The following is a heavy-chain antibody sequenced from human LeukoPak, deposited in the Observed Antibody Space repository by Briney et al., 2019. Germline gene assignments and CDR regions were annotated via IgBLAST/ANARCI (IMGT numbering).Heavy chain of an antibody. Sequence: GESLKISCKGSGYSFTSYWIGWVRQMPGKGLEWMGIIYPGDSDTRYSPSFQGQVTISADKSISTAYLQWSSLKASDTAMYYCARRGSSGWYGERFDYWGQGTLVTVSS. CDR2: IYPGDSDT. CDR3: ARRGSSGWYGERFDY. V-gene: IGHV5-51*01. D-gene: IGHD6-19*01. CDR1: GYSFTSYW. J-gene: IGHJ4*02.